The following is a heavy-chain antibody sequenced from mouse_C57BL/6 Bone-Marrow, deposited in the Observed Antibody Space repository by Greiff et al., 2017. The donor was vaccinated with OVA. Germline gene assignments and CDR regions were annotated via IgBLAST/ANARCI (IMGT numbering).Heavy chain of an antibody. J-gene: IGHJ3*01. V-gene: IGHV5-9-1*02. CDR3: TRDDYGSRIFAY. CDR2: ISSGGDYI. CDR1: GFTFSSYA. Sequence: EVMLVESGEGLVKPGGSLKLSCAASGFTFSSYAMSWVRQTPEKRLEWVAYISSGGDYIYYADTVKGRFTISRDNARNTLYLQMSSLKSEDTAMYYCTRDDYGSRIFAYWGQGTLVTVSA. D-gene: IGHD1-1*01.